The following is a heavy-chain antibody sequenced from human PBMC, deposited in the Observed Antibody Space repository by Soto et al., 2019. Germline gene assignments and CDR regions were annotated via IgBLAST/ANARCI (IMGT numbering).Heavy chain of an antibody. D-gene: IGHD3-16*01. J-gene: IGHJ6*02. CDR3: ARDGALGENYYYYGMDV. V-gene: IGHV1-18*01. CDR2: VSGYSDKR. CDR1: GYTFNTFG. Sequence: GASVKVSCKASGYTFNTFGITWVRQAPGQGLEWMGCVSGYSDKRDYSRKLQDRITLTADPSTTTSYMELRSLTSDDTAVYYCARDGALGENYYYYGMDVWGQGTTVTVSS.